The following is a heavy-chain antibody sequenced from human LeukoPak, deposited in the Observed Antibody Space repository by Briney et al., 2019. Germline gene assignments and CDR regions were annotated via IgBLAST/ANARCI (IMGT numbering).Heavy chain of an antibody. Sequence: GGSLRLSCAASGFTFSSYGMYWVRQAPGKGLEWVAVMWYGGSNKYYADSVKGRFTIISDNSKNTLYLQMNSLRAEDTAAYYCARDRPPTIAARLRWFDPWGQGTLVTVSS. V-gene: IGHV3-33*08. CDR3: ARDRPPTIAARLRWFDP. CDR2: MWYGGSNK. D-gene: IGHD6-6*01. CDR1: GFTFSSYG. J-gene: IGHJ5*02.